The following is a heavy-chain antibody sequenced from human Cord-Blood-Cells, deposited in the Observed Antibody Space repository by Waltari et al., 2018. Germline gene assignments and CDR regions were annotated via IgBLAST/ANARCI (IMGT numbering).Heavy chain of an antibody. D-gene: IGHD6-13*01. CDR3: ATGRHSSSWYIDY. J-gene: IGHJ4*02. V-gene: IGHV1-69-2*01. Sequence: EVQLVQSGAEVKKPGATVKISCKVSGYTFTDYYMHWVQQAPGKGLEWMGLGEPEEGETTYAEKFQGRVTITADTSTDTAYMELSSLRSEDTAVYYCATGRHSSSWYIDYWGQGTLVTVSS. CDR2: GEPEEGET. CDR1: GYTFTDYY.